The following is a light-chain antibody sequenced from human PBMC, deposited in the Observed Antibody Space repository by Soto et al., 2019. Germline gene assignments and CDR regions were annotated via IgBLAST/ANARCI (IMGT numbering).Light chain of an antibody. CDR3: SSYTSGRTYV. J-gene: IGLJ1*01. V-gene: IGLV2-14*01. Sequence: QSALTQPASVSGSPGQSITVSCTGTSSDIGAYNYVSWYQQHPGKAPKLIISDVSNRPSGVSNRFSGSKSGNTASLTISGLQAEDEADYYCSSYTSGRTYVFGTGTKLTVL. CDR2: DVS. CDR1: SSDIGAYNY.